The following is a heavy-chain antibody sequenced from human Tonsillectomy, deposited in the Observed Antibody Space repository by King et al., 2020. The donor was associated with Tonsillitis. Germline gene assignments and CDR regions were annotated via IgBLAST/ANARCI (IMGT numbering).Heavy chain of an antibody. CDR3: ARGNPLISGIYPHFDY. J-gene: IGHJ4*02. Sequence: VQLVESGGGLVQPGRSLRLSCTASGFTFGDYAVSWFRQAPGKGLEWVSFIRSRPYGGTTEYAASVKGRFIISRDDFKGIAYLQMSSLKTEDTAVYYCARGNPLISGIYPHFDYWGPGTLVTVSS. D-gene: IGHD3-10*01. CDR2: IRSRPYGGTT. CDR1: GFTFGDYA. V-gene: IGHV3-49*03.